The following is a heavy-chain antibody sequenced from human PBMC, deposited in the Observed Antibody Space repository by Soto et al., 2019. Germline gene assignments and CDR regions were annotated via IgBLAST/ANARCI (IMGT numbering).Heavy chain of an antibody. J-gene: IGHJ3*02. Sequence: PGGSLRLSCAASGFTFSDYWMSWVRQAPGKGLEWVANINLDGSENYYVDYVKGRFTISRDNAKNSLYLQMNSLRDEDTAVYYCARDGRITMIVVVKGSDAFDIWGQGTMVTVSS. CDR2: INLDGSEN. CDR3: ARDGRITMIVVVKGSDAFDI. V-gene: IGHV3-7*01. CDR1: GFTFSDYW. D-gene: IGHD3-22*01.